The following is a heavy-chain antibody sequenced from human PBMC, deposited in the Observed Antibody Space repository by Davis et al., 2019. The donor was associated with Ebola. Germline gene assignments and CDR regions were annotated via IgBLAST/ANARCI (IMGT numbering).Heavy chain of an antibody. J-gene: IGHJ4*02. CDR2: LFYTGTT. CDR3: AIQVVGTTRIFHF. CDR1: AGSIGSSNYY. D-gene: IGHD2-21*02. Sequence: MPSETLSLTCSVSAGSIGSSNYYFTRPRQPPGQGLAGLGCLFYTGTTYFNPSLNSRVAVSVDTSRNHSSLKLSSVTATDTAIYYCAIQVVGTTRIFHFWGQGTLVTVSS. V-gene: IGHV4-39*02.